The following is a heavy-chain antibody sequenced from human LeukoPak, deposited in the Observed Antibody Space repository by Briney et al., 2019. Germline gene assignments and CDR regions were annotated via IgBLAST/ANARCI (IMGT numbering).Heavy chain of an antibody. D-gene: IGHD3-10*01. CDR3: ARDRRG. CDR2: ISSSSSYI. CDR1: GFTFSSYS. J-gene: IGHJ4*02. V-gene: IGHV3-21*01. Sequence: NPGGSLRLSCAASGFTFSSYSMNWVRQAPGKGLEWVSSISSSSSYIYHADSVKGRFTISRDNAKNSLYLQMNSLRAEDTAVYYCARDRRGWGQGTLVTVSS.